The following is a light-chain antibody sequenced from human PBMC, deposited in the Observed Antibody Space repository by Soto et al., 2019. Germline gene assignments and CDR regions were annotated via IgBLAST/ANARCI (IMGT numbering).Light chain of an antibody. V-gene: IGLV2-23*01. CDR3: CSYGGRSTLYV. CDR1: SSGVGRYKF. Sequence: QSALTQPASVSGSPGPAMTISCTGTSSGVGRYKFVSWYQQHPGKAPKLLIYEGSTRPSGFSNRFSGFKSGNTASLTIAELQAEDEADYYCCSYGGRSTLYVFATGTKLTAL. J-gene: IGLJ1*01. CDR2: EGS.